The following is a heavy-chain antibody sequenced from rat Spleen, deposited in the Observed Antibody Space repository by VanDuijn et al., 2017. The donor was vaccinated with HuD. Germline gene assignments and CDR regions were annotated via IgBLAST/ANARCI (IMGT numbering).Heavy chain of an antibody. CDR3: TTPPYYSSYPGVMDA. D-gene: IGHD1-2*01. J-gene: IGHJ4*01. Sequence: EVQLVESGGGLVQPGRSLKLSCAASGFTFSNSAMAWVRQAPTKGLEWVASISVGGGHTFYRDSVRGRFTVSRDNAKSTLYLQMDSLRSEDTATYYCTTPPYYSSYPGVMDAWGQGASVTVSS. V-gene: IGHV5S23*01. CDR1: GFTFSNSA. CDR2: ISVGGGHT.